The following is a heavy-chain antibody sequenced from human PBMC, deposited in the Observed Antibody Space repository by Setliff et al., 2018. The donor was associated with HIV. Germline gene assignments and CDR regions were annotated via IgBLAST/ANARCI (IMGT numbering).Heavy chain of an antibody. CDR1: GFTFSSYA. D-gene: IGHD3-3*01. J-gene: IGHJ4*02. Sequence: QAGGSLRLSCAASGFTFSSYAMHWVRQAPGKGLEWVAVISYDGRNKYYADSVKGRFTISRDNSKNTLYMQMNSLRAEDTAVYYCARDLESFWSGYYSNWGQGSPVTVSS. V-gene: IGHV3-30*04. CDR2: ISYDGRNK. CDR3: ARDLESFWSGYYSN.